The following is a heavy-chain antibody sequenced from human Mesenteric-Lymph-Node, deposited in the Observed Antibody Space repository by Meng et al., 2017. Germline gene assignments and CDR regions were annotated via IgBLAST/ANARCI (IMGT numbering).Heavy chain of an antibody. Sequence: SVKVSCKASGGTFSSYTISWVRQAPGQGLEWMGRIIPILGVANYAQKFQGTVTITADKSTSTAYMDLSSLRSEDTAVYYCARVPLDVDTAMVTRYYYYGMDVWGQGTTVTVSS. CDR2: IIPILGVA. J-gene: IGHJ6*02. V-gene: IGHV1-69*02. D-gene: IGHD5-18*01. CDR1: GGTFSSYT. CDR3: ARVPLDVDTAMVTRYYYYGMDV.